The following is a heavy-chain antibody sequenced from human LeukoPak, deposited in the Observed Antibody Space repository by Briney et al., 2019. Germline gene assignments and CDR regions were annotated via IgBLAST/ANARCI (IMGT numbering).Heavy chain of an antibody. CDR3: ARSGYSSPVGRFDP. V-gene: IGHV4-59*08. CDR2: IYYSGST. J-gene: IGHJ5*02. D-gene: IGHD6-13*01. Sequence: SETLSLTCSVSGVSISSYYWSWIRQPPGKGLEWIGYIYYSGSTSYNPSLKSRVTISVDTSKNQFSLKLSSVTAADTAVYYCARSGYSSPVGRFDPWGQGTLVTVSS. CDR1: GVSISSYY.